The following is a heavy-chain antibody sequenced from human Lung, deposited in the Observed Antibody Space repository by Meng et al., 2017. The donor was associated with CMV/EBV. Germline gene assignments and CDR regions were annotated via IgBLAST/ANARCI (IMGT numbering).Heavy chain of an antibody. CDR2: IYSGGRT. CDR1: GFTVSSTY. V-gene: IGHV3-53*01. Sequence: GESLKISCAASGFTVSSTYMSWVRQAPGKGLEWVSVIYSGGRTYYADSAKSRFTISRDNTKNTLYLQMNSLSPEDTAVYYCARDLGARDSSSSSDCWGQGXLVTVSS. CDR3: ARDLGARDSSSSSDC. J-gene: IGHJ4*02. D-gene: IGHD6-6*01.